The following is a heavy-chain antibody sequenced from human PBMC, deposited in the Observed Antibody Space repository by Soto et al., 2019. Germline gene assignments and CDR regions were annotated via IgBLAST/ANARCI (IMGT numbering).Heavy chain of an antibody. D-gene: IGHD7-27*01. CDR3: ARDLWARTDAFDI. V-gene: IGHV4-30-4*01. Sequence: QVQLQESGPGLVKPSQTLSLTCTVSGGSISSGDYYWSWIRQPPGKGLEWIGYIYYSGRTYYNPSLKSRDTISLDTSKNQFSLKLSSVTAADTALYYCARDLWARTDAFDIWGQGTMVTVSS. J-gene: IGHJ3*02. CDR1: GGSISSGDYY. CDR2: IYYSGRT.